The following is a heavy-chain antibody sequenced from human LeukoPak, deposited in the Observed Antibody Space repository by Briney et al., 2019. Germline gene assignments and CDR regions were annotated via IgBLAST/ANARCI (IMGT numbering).Heavy chain of an antibody. V-gene: IGHV4-30-2*01. CDR2: IYHSGST. D-gene: IGHD2-15*01. CDR3: ARDGISGSDYYYMDV. CDR1: GVSISSGGYY. J-gene: IGHJ6*03. Sequence: SQTLSLTCTVSGVSISSGGYYWSWIRQPPGKGLEWIGYIYHSGSTYYNPSLKSRVTISVDRSKNQFSLKLSSVTAADTAVYFCARDGISGSDYYYMDVWGKGTTVTVSS.